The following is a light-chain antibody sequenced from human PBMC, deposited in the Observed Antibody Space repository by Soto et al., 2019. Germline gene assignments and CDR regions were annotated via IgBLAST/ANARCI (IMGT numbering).Light chain of an antibody. Sequence: ILLTQSTGTLSLSPGERATLSCRASQSVSPSSLAWYQQRPGQSPRLLIYGASSRATGIPDRFSGRGSGTDFTLIISRLEPEDFAVYYCQQFAGSFGGGTKVDIK. CDR2: GAS. CDR1: QSVSPSS. J-gene: IGKJ4*02. V-gene: IGKV3-20*01. CDR3: QQFAGS.